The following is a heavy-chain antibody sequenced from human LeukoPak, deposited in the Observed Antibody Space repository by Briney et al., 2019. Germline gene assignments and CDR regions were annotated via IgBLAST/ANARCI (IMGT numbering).Heavy chain of an antibody. CDR1: GGSISSSSYY. D-gene: IGHD3-16*01. V-gene: IGHV4-39*07. CDR3: ARVGSTYYDYVWGSYSFWFDP. CDR2: IYYSGST. Sequence: SSETLSLTCTVSGGSISSSSYYWGWIRQPPGKGRGWIGSIYYSGSTYYNSSLKSRVTISVDTSKNQFSLKLSSVTAADTAVYYCARVGSTYYDYVWGSYSFWFDPWGQGTLVTVSS. J-gene: IGHJ5*02.